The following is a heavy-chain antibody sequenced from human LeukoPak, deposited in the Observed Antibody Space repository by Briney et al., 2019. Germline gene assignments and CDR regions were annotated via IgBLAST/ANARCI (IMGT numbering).Heavy chain of an antibody. CDR1: GFTFNTYS. V-gene: IGHV3-21*01. CDR3: ARDEQSAFDY. J-gene: IGHJ4*02. CDR2: ISSSSSYI. D-gene: IGHD6-19*01. Sequence: GGSLRLSCAASGFTFNTYSMNWARQAPGKGLEWVSSISSSSSYIYYADSVKGRFTISRDNAKNSLYLQMNSLRAEDTAVYYCARDEQSAFDYWGQGTLVTVSS.